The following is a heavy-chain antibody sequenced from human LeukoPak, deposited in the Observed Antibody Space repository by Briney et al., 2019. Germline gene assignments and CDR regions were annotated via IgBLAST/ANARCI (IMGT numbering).Heavy chain of an antibody. Sequence: GASVKVSCKASGGIFSSYAISWVRQAPGQGLECMGGIIPIFGTANYAQKFQGRVTITADESTSTAYMELSSLRSEDTAVYYCARARGVTTTHFDYWGQGTLVTVSS. D-gene: IGHD4-17*01. CDR1: GGIFSSYA. J-gene: IGHJ4*02. CDR3: ARARGVTTTHFDY. CDR2: IIPIFGTA. V-gene: IGHV1-69*01.